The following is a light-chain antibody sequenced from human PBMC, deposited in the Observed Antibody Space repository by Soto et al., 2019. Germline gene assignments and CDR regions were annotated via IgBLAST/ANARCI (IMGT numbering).Light chain of an antibody. J-gene: IGLJ3*02. CDR3: QTWSTDIRV. V-gene: IGLV4-69*01. CDR1: SGHNSYA. Sequence: QLVLTQPPSASASLGASGKLTCTLSSGHNSYAIAWHQQQPEKGPRYLMKLNSDGSHSKGDGIPDRFSGFSSGAERYLTISSLQSEDEADYYWQTWSTDIRVFGGGTKLTVL. CDR2: LNSDGSH.